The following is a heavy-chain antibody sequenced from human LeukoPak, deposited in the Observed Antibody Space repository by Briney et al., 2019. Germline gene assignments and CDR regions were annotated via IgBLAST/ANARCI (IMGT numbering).Heavy chain of an antibody. V-gene: IGHV5-51*01. CDR2: FYPGDSDT. D-gene: IGHD2-21*02. CDR1: GYSFTSYW. J-gene: IGHJ4*02. CDR3: ARHGFGAYCGGDCYPYFDY. Sequence: RGESLKISCKGSGYSFTSYWIGWVRQMPGKGLEWMGIFYPGDSDTRYSPSFQGQVTISADKSISTAYLQWSSLKASDTAMYYCARHGFGAYCGGDCYPYFDYWGQGTLVTVSS.